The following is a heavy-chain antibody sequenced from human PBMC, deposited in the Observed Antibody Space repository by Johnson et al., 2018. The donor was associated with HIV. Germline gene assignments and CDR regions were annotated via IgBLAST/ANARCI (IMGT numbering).Heavy chain of an antibody. D-gene: IGHD2-21*01. CDR3: ARDPITPYERGPDAFDV. V-gene: IGHV3-30*04. J-gene: IGHJ3*01. CDR2: ISYDGKNN. CDR1: GFTFSSYA. Sequence: QVQLVESGGGVVQPGRSLRLSCAASGFTFSSYAMHWVRQAPGKGLEWVAVISYDGKNNYYTGSVKGRFTSSRDNSKNTLYLQMNSLRDEDTAVYYCARDPITPYERGPDAFDVWGQGTVVTVSS.